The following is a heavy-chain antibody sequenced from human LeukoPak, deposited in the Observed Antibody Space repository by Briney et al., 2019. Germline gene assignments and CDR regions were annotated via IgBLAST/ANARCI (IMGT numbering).Heavy chain of an antibody. Sequence: AGGSLRLSCVGSGFTFRGYWMSWVRQPPGKGLEWVANINQDGGEKYYVDSLKGRFTISRDNAKNSLYLQMNSLRAEDTAVYYCARDIDGAMVRGVIVFWGQGTLVTVSS. CDR1: GFTFRGYW. CDR2: INQDGGEK. D-gene: IGHD3-10*01. J-gene: IGHJ4*02. V-gene: IGHV3-7*05. CDR3: ARDIDGAMVRGVIVF.